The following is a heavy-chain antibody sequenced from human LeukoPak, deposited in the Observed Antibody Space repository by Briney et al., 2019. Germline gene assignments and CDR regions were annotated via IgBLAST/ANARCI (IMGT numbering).Heavy chain of an antibody. V-gene: IGHV4-4*07. D-gene: IGHD3-22*01. Sequence: SETLSLTCTVSGGSISSYYWSWIRQPAGKGLEWIGRIYTSGSTYYNPSLKSRVTISVDTSKNQFSLKLSSVTAADTAVYYCARQNYDSSGYYYFDYWGQGTLVTVSS. CDR1: GGSISSYY. CDR2: IYTSGST. CDR3: ARQNYDSSGYYYFDY. J-gene: IGHJ4*02.